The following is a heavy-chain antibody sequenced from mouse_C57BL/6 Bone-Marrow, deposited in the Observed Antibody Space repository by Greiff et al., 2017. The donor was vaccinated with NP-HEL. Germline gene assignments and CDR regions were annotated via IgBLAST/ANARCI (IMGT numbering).Heavy chain of an antibody. Sequence: VQLKESGGDLVKPGGSLKLSCAASGFTFSSYGMSWVRQTPDKRLEWVATISSGGSYTYYPDSVKGRFTISRDNAKNTLYLQMSSLKSEDTAMYYCASPGFAYWGRGDLVTVSA. CDR1: GFTFSSYG. CDR3: ASPGFAY. CDR2: ISSGGSYT. J-gene: IGHJ3*01. V-gene: IGHV5-6*01.